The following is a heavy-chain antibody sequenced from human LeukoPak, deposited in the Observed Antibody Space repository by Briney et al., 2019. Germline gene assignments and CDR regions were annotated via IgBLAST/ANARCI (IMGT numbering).Heavy chain of an antibody. V-gene: IGHV3-30-3*01. CDR1: GFTFSNYA. CDR3: ARGSVGTPPPFDY. J-gene: IGHJ4*02. D-gene: IGHD2-15*01. Sequence: PGGSLRLSCAASGFTFSNYALHWVRQAPGKGLDWVAVISKDRSTRNYADSVKGRFTISRDSSTLCLQMNSLRTEDTAVYYCARGSVGTPPPFDYWGQGTLVTVSS. CDR2: ISKDRSTR.